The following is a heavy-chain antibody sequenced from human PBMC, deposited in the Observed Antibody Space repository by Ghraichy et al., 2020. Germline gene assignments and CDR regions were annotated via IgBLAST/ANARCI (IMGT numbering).Heavy chain of an antibody. Sequence: SETLSLTCTVSGGSISSYYWSWIRQPPGKGLEWIGYIYYSGSTNYNPSLKSRVTISVDTSKNQFSLKLSSVTAADTAVYYCARDHARYWYFDLWGRGTLVTVSS. V-gene: IGHV4-59*01. J-gene: IGHJ2*01. CDR1: GGSISSYY. CDR2: IYYSGST. CDR3: ARDHARYWYFDL.